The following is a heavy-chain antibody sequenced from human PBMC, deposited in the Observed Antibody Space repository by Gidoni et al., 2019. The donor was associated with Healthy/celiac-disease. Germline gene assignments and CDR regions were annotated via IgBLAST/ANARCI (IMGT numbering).Heavy chain of an antibody. J-gene: IGHJ5*02. CDR2: INHSGST. CDR3: ARNHWFRELRPWFDP. D-gene: IGHD3-10*01. Sequence: QVQLQQWGAGLLKPSETLSLTCAVYGGSFSGYYWSWIRQPPGKGLEWIGEINHSGSTNYNPSLKSRVTISVDTSKNQFSLKLSSVTAADTAVYYCARNHWFRELRPWFDPWGQGTLVTVSS. CDR1: GGSFSGYY. V-gene: IGHV4-34*01.